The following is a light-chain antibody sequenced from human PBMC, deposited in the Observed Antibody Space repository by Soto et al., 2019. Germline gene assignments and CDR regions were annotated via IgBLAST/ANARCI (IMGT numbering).Light chain of an antibody. Sequence: EIVLTQSPGTLSLSPGERATLSCRASQSVSSSSLAWYQQKPGRAPRLLIYDASSRATGIPDRFSGSGSGTDFTLTISSLEPEDFAVYYCQQYGSSPLTFGGGTKVEIK. J-gene: IGKJ4*01. CDR3: QQYGSSPLT. CDR1: QSVSSSS. V-gene: IGKV3-20*01. CDR2: DAS.